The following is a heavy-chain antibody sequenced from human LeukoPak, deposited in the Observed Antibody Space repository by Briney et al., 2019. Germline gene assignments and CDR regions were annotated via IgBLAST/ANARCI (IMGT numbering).Heavy chain of an antibody. D-gene: IGHD3-10*01. CDR3: ARDLVVRGVHGY. Sequence: GASVKVSCKASGGTFSSYAISWVRQAPGQGLEWMGWISAYNGNTDYAQKLQGRVTMTTDTSTSTAYMELRSLRSDDTAVYYCARDLVVRGVHGYWGQGTLVTVSS. V-gene: IGHV1-18*01. CDR2: ISAYNGNT. J-gene: IGHJ4*02. CDR1: GGTFSSYA.